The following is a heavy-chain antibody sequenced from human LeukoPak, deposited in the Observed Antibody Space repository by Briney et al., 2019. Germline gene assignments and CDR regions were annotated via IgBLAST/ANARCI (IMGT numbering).Heavy chain of an antibody. V-gene: IGHV3-7*03. CDR1: GFTFTDYW. CDR3: TSSSASGYSGTADDY. Sequence: GGSLRLSCAASGFTFTDYWMSWVRQAPGKGLEWVANIKEDGNDKYYVDSVKGRFTISKDNAKNSLYLQMNSLKTEDTAVYYCTSSSASGYSGTADDYWGQGTLVTVSS. D-gene: IGHD5-12*01. J-gene: IGHJ4*02. CDR2: IKEDGNDK.